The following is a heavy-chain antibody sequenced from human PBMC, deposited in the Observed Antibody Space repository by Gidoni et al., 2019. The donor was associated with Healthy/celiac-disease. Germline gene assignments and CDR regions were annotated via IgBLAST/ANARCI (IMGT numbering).Heavy chain of an antibody. CDR2: ISSSGSTI. CDR1: GFTFSSYE. Sequence: EVQLVESGGGLVQPGGSLRLSCAASGFTFSSYEMNWVRHAPGKGLEWVSYISSSGSTIYYADSVKGRFTISRDNAKNSLYLQMNSLRAEDTAVYYCARDLAPYSSSWYGGYGYYYYYYGMDVWGQGTTVTVSS. D-gene: IGHD6-13*01. CDR3: ARDLAPYSSSWYGGYGYYYYYYGMDV. J-gene: IGHJ6*02. V-gene: IGHV3-48*03.